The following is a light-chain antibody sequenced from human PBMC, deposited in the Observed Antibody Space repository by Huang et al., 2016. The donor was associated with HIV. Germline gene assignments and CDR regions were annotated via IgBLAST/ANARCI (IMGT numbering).Light chain of an antibody. CDR3: QQYGTSRIFT. Sequence: EIVLTQSPGTLSLSPGERATLSCRASQSVSSRYLAWYQQKPGQAPRLLIYGASYRATGIPDRFSGSGSGTDFTLTISRLEPEDLEVYYCQQYGTSRIFTFGPGTRVDIK. V-gene: IGKV3-20*01. CDR2: GAS. CDR1: QSVSSRY. J-gene: IGKJ3*01.